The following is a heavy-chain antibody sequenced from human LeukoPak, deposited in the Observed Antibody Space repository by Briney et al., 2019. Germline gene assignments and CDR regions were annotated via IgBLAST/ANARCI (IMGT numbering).Heavy chain of an antibody. CDR3: ARDLLLWFGESFDY. CDR1: GFTFSSYW. Sequence: PGGSLRLSCAASGFTFSSYWMSWVRQAPGKGLEWVANIKQDGSEKYYVDSVKGRFTISRDNAKNSLYLQMNSLRAEDTAVYYCARDLLLWFGESFDYWGQGTLVTVSS. V-gene: IGHV3-7*01. CDR2: IKQDGSEK. J-gene: IGHJ4*02. D-gene: IGHD3-10*01.